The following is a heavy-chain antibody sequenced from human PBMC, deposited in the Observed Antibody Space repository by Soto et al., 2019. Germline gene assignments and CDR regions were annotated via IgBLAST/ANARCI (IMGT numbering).Heavy chain of an antibody. CDR2: MTPDSGDT. V-gene: IGHV1-8*01. CDR3: ARDPFYGWFDS. CDR1: GHTLASYD. Sequence: QVQLVQSGAEVRKPGASVKVSCKASGHTLASYDINWVRQATGQGLEWMGWMTPDSGDTGYAQKVQGRVTMTWDTSITTAYTELSSLRSDDTAVYYCARDPFYGWFDSWGQGTLVTVSS. J-gene: IGHJ5*01. D-gene: IGHD3-16*01.